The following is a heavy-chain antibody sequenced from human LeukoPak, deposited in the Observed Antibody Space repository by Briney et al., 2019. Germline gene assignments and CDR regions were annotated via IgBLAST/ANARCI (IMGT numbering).Heavy chain of an antibody. CDR1: GFTFSSYG. J-gene: IGHJ6*02. V-gene: IGHV3-30*18. Sequence: GGSLRLSCAASGFTFSSYGMHWVRQAPGKGLEWVAVISYDESNKYYADSVKGRFTISRDNSKNTLYLQMNSLRAEDTAVYYCAKDAPAGYYYGMDVWGQGTTVTVSS. CDR3: AKDAPAGYYYGMDV. CDR2: ISYDESNK.